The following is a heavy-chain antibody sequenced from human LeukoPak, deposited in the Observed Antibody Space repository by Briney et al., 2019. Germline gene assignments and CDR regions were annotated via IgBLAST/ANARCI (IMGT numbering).Heavy chain of an antibody. Sequence: GGSLRLSCAASGFTVSSNYMSWVRQAPGKGLEWVSVIYSGGSTYYADSVKGRFTISRDNSKNTLYLQMNSLRAEDTAVYYCAKDDDGSGSYRYWGQGTLVTVSS. CDR1: GFTVSSNY. CDR3: AKDDDGSGSYRY. V-gene: IGHV3-53*05. J-gene: IGHJ4*02. D-gene: IGHD3-10*01. CDR2: IYSGGST.